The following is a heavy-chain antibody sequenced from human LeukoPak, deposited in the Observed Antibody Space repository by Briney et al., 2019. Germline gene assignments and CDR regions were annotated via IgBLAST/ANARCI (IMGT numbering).Heavy chain of an antibody. D-gene: IGHD6-13*01. CDR1: GGSISSSDYY. J-gene: IGHJ5*02. CDR2: IYYSGST. Sequence: PSETLSVTCTVSGGSISSSDYYWGWIRQPPGKGLEWIGSIYYSGSTYYNPSLKSRVTISVDTSKNQLSLKLSSVTAADTAVYYCASGGSSSVTNWFDPWGQGTLVTVSS. V-gene: IGHV4-39*01. CDR3: ASGGSSSVTNWFDP.